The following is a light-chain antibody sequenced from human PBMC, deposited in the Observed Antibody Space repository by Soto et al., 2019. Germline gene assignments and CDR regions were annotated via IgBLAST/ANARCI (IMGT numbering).Light chain of an antibody. CDR1: QNFGSTY. Sequence: EVVLTQSPDPLSLSPGERATLSCMASQNFGSTYLAWYQQKRGQAPRFIIYGASTRATGIPDRFSGSGSGTGCTLTISRLEPEDFALYYCQQYGRSPTTFGQGTKVDIK. J-gene: IGKJ1*01. CDR3: QQYGRSPTT. V-gene: IGKV3-20*01. CDR2: GAS.